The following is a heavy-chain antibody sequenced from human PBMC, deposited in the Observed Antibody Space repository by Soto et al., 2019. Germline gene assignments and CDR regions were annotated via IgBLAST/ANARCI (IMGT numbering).Heavy chain of an antibody. V-gene: IGHV1-69*02. D-gene: IGHD3-10*01. CDR3: ASRCSYHIDS. CDR2: IVPVLEIV. Sequence: QVQLVQSGAEVKKPGSSVKVSCQASGESFSSVTISWVRHDPGQGLEWVGRIVPVLEIVKYAQRFQGRVTITAHKITNTGYLELTSLTSEDTAVYYCASRCSYHIDSWGPGYLVNVS. CDR1: GESFSSVT. J-gene: IGHJ5*01.